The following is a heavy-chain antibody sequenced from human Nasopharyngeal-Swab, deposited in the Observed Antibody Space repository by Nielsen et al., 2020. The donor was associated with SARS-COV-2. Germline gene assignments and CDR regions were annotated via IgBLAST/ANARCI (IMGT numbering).Heavy chain of an antibody. CDR2: ITSSSATK. V-gene: IGHV3-48*02. CDR1: GFIFSDYS. CDR3: AREFEATGATYLDP. D-gene: IGHD1-26*01. J-gene: IGHJ5*02. Sequence: GESLKISCAASGFIFSDYSMDWVRQAPGKGLEWVSYITSSSATKYYADSVKGRFTVSRDNAKKSLYLQMSSMRDEDAAVYYCAREFEATGATYLDPWGLGTLVTVSS.